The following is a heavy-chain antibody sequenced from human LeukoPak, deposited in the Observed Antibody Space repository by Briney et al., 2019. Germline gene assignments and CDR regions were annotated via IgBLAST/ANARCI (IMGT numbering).Heavy chain of an antibody. CDR3: AKDFYSSGKSIDY. V-gene: IGHV3-23*01. CDR1: GFTFSSYA. J-gene: IGHJ4*02. Sequence: GGSLRLSCAASGFTFSSYAMSWVRQAPGKGLEWVSLISGSGGSTYYADSVKGRFTISRDNSKNTLYLQMNSLRGEDTAVYYCAKDFYSSGKSIDYWGQGTLVTVSS. D-gene: IGHD6-19*01. CDR2: ISGSGGST.